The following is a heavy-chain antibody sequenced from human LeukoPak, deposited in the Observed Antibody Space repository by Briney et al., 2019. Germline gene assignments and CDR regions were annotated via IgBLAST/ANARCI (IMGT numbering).Heavy chain of an antibody. CDR2: TYYRSMWYN. V-gene: IGHV6-1*01. CDR1: GDSVSSNSAA. J-gene: IGHJ5*02. Sequence: SQILSLTCAISGDSVSSNSAAWNWIRQSQSRGLEWLGRTYYRSMWYNDYAVSVKSRITINPDTSKNQFSLQLNSVTPEDTAVYYCARDRRSSGWYWFDPWGQGTLVTVSS. CDR3: ARDRRSSGWYWFDP. D-gene: IGHD6-19*01.